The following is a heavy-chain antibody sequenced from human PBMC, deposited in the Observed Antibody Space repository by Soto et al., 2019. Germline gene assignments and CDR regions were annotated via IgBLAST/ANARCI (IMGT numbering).Heavy chain of an antibody. CDR2: IYYSGST. V-gene: IGHV4-31*03. CDR3: ARFGYSTNIGIDY. CDR1: GGSISSGGYN. D-gene: IGHD3-22*01. Sequence: SETLSVTCTVSGGSISSGGYNWSCIRQPPGKGLEWIGYIYYSGSTYYNPSLKSRVTISVDTSKNQFSLKLSSVTAADTAVYYCARFGYSTNIGIDYWGQGTRVTVS. J-gene: IGHJ4*02.